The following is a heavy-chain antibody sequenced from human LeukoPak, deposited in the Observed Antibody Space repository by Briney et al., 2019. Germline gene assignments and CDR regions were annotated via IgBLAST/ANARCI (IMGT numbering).Heavy chain of an antibody. J-gene: IGHJ4*02. CDR3: ARGLYGDYPFDY. V-gene: IGHV3-53*01. CDR2: IYSGGST. CDR1: WFTVSSNY. D-gene: IGHD4-17*01. Sequence: TGGSLRLSCAASWFTVSSNYMSWVRQAPGKGLEWVSVIYSGGSTYYADSVKGRFTISRDNSKNTLYLQMNSLRAEDTAVYYCARGLYGDYPFDYWGQGTLVTVSS.